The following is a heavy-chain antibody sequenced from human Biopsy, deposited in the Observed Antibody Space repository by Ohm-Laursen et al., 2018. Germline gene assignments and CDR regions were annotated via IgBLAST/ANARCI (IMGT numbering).Heavy chain of an antibody. CDR1: GFTFSSYA. CDR3: AKMPSYFPQPHLNSGIWFDP. CDR2: ISASGGSS. Sequence: SLRLSCTASGFTFSSYAMSWVRQAPGRGLEWVTSISASGGSSDSADSVKGRFTISRDNSKNTLYLQMNSLRAEDTAIYYCAKMPSYFPQPHLNSGIWFDPWGQGTLVTVS. V-gene: IGHV3-23*01. J-gene: IGHJ5*02. D-gene: IGHD2/OR15-2a*01.